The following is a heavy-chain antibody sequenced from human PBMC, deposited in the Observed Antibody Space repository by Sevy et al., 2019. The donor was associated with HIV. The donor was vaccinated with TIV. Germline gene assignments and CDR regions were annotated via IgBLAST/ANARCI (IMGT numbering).Heavy chain of an antibody. Sequence: SETLSLTCAVSGGSISSVNWWHWVRQPPGKGLRGIGEIYHSGRTNYNPSLKSRVTISVDNSKNQFSLKLSSVTAAETAVYYCARGGETPRGFDPWGQGSLVTVSS. CDR2: IYHSGRT. CDR3: ARGGETPRGFDP. D-gene: IGHD3-16*01. V-gene: IGHV4-4*02. CDR1: GGSISSVNW. J-gene: IGHJ5*02.